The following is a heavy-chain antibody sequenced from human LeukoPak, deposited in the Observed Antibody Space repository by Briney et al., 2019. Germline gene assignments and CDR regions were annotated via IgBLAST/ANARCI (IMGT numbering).Heavy chain of an antibody. J-gene: IGHJ6*02. D-gene: IGHD6-13*01. CDR2: IYYSGST. V-gene: IGHV4-59*01. Sequence: SETLSLTCTVSGGSISSYYWSWIRQPPGKGLEWIGYIYYSGSTNYNPSLKSRVTISVDMSKNQFSLKLSSVTAADTAVYYCARSPRGSSWQYYYGMDVWGQGTTVTVSS. CDR1: GGSISSYY. CDR3: ARSPRGSSWQYYYGMDV.